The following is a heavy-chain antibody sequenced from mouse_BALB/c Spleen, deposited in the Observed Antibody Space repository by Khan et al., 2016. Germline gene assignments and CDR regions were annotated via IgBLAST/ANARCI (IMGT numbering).Heavy chain of an antibody. D-gene: IGHD2-14*01. CDR3: ARWVRRGDFDS. Sequence: EVQLQESGPGLVKPSQSLSLTCTVTGYSITSDYAWNWIRQFPGNKLESMGYISYSGSTSYNPSLKSRISITRDTSKNQFFLQLNSVTTEDPATYYCARWVRRGDFDSWGQGTTLTVSS. V-gene: IGHV3-2*02. CDR1: GYSITSDYA. CDR2: ISYSGST. J-gene: IGHJ2*01.